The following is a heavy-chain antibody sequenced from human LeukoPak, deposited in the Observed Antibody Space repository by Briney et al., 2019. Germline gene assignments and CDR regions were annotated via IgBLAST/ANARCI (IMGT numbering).Heavy chain of an antibody. J-gene: IGHJ4*02. V-gene: IGHV6-1*01. Sequence: SQTLSLTCAISGDSVSSNSAAWNWIRQSPSRGLEWPGRTYYRSKWYNDYAVSVKSQITINPNTSKNQFSLQLNSVTPEDTAVYYCARDSSSWYYYFDYWGQGTLVTVSS. CDR2: TYYRSKWYN. CDR3: ARDSSSWYYYFDY. D-gene: IGHD6-13*01. CDR1: GDSVSSNSAA.